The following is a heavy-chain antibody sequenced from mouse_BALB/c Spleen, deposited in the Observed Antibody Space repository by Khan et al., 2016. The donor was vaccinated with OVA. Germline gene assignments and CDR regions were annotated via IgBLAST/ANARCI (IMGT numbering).Heavy chain of an antibody. D-gene: IGHD1-1*01. V-gene: IGHV5-17*02. CDR3: STAYYYGYYFDY. CDR1: GFTFSSYG. CDR2: ISGDSSTT. Sequence: EVELVESGGGLVQPGGSRNLSCAASGFTFSSYGMHWVRQAPEKGLEWVAYISGDSSTTYYTDTVKGRFTISRDNPKNNLSLQMNSLMSEDKAMYYCSTAYYYGYYFDYWGPGTTLTVSS. J-gene: IGHJ2*01.